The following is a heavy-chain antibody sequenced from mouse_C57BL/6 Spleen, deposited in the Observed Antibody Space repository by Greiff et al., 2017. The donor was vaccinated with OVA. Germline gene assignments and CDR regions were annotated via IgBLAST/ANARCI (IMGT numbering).Heavy chain of an antibody. D-gene: IGHD2-1*01. CDR1: GYTFTDYY. CDR3: ARYDGNFDY. Sequence: QVQLQQSGAELVRPGASVKLSCKASGYTFTDYYINWVKQRPGQGLEWIARIYPGSGNTYYNEKLKGKATLTAEKSSSTAYMQLSSLTSEDSAVYFCARYDGNFDYWGQGTTLTVSS. CDR2: IYPGSGNT. V-gene: IGHV1-76*01. J-gene: IGHJ2*01.